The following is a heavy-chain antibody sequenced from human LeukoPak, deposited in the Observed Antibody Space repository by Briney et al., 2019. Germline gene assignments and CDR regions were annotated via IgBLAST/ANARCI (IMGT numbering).Heavy chain of an antibody. D-gene: IGHD3-10*01. Sequence: PGRSLRLSCAASGFTFTSYTMHWVRQAPGKGLEWVAATSYDGTNKYYADSVKGRFTISRDNSNNTLYLQMNSLRPEDTAVYFCARKSLWFKYYDCWGQGMLVTVSP. V-gene: IGHV3-30*04. J-gene: IGHJ4*02. CDR1: GFTFTSYT. CDR3: ARKSLWFKYYDC. CDR2: TSYDGTNK.